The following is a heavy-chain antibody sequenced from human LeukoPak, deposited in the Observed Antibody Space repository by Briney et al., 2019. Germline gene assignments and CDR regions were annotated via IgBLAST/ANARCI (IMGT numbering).Heavy chain of an antibody. Sequence: SETLSLTCIVSNYSINSGHYWGWIRQPPGKGLEWIGRIYTSGSTNYNPSLKSRVTMSVDTSKNQFSLKLSSVTAADTAVYYCARHRRLVVPPAIGQNWFGPWGQGTLVTVSS. CDR1: NYSINSGHY. CDR3: ARHRRLVVPPAIGQNWFGP. V-gene: IGHV4-38-2*02. CDR2: IYTSGST. J-gene: IGHJ5*02. D-gene: IGHD2-2*02.